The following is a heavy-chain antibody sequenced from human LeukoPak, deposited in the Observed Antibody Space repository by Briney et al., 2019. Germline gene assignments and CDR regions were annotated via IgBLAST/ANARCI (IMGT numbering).Heavy chain of an antibody. J-gene: IGHJ4*02. D-gene: IGHD3-22*01. V-gene: IGHV3-23*01. CDR2: ISGSGDNT. CDR1: GFTFNSFA. CDR3: AKGSYYDSSGSFYFDY. Sequence: PGGSLRLSCVVSGFTFNSFAMSWVRQAPGKGLEWVSGISGSGDNTYYADSVKGRFTISRDNSKNTLYVQVNSLGTEDTAAYYCAKGSYYDSSGSFYFDYWGQGTLVTVSS.